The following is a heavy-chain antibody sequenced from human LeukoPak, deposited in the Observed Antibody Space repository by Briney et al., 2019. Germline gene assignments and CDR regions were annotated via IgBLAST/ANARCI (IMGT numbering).Heavy chain of an antibody. V-gene: IGHV1-69*13. J-gene: IGHJ5*02. CDR1: GGAFSSYA. CDR3: ARDLTGSGSGWKENHGYNWFDP. CDR2: IIPIFGTA. Sequence: GASVKVSCKASGGAFSSYAISWVRQAPGQGLEWMGGIIPIFGTANYAQKFQGRVTITADESTSTAYMELSSLRSEDTAVYYCARDLTGSGSGWKENHGYNWFDPWGQGTLVTVSS. D-gene: IGHD6-19*01.